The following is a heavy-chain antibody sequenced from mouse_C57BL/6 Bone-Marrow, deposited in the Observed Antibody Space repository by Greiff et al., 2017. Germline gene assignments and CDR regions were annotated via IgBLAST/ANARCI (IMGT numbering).Heavy chain of an antibody. D-gene: IGHD1-1*01. J-gene: IGHJ2*01. V-gene: IGHV5-6*02. CDR2: ISSGGSYT. CDR3: ARQVVATDY. Sequence: EVMLVESGGDLVKPGGSLKLSCAASGFTFSSYGMSWVRQTPDKRLEWVATISSGGSYTYYPDSVKGRFTISRDNAKNTLYLQMSSLKAEDTAMCYCARQVVATDYWGQGTTLTVSS. CDR1: GFTFSSYG.